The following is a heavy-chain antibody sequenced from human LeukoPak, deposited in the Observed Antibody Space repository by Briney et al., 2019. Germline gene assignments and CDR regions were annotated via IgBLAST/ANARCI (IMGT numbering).Heavy chain of an antibody. CDR2: INSSSSYI. CDR1: GFTFSSYS. V-gene: IGHV3-21*01. D-gene: IGHD2-2*01. J-gene: IGHJ3*02. Sequence: PGGSLRLSCAASGFTFSSYSMNWVRQAPGKGLEWVSSINSSSSYIYYADSVKGRFTISRDNAKNSLYLQMNSLRAEDTAVYYCARESQGYCSSTSCYALGAFDIWGQGTMVTVSS. CDR3: ARESQGYCSSTSCYALGAFDI.